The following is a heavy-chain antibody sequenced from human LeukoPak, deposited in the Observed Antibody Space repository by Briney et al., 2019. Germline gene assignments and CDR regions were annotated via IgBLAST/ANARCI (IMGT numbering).Heavy chain of an antibody. CDR3: ARAGVWDYSDSSGYHNAAFDI. D-gene: IGHD3-22*01. J-gene: IGHJ3*02. V-gene: IGHV1-2*02. CDR2: INPSSGGT. CDR1: GYTFTGYY. Sequence: ASVTVSFKASGYTFTGYYMHWVRQAPGQGLEWMGWINPSSGGTNYAQKFQGRVTVTRDTSISTAYMNLSRLRSDDTAVYYCARAGVWDYSDSSGYHNAAFDIWGQGTMVTVSS.